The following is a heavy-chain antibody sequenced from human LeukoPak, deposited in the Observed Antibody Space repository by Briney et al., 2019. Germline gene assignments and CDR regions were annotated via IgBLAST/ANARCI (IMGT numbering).Heavy chain of an antibody. J-gene: IGHJ3*02. V-gene: IGHV4-59*01. Sequence: SETLSLTCTVSGGPISSYYWSWIRQPPGKGLEWIGYIYYSGSTNYNPSLKSRVTISVDTSKNQFSLKLSSVTAADTAVYYCARPRRDGHGAFDIWGQGTMVTVSS. CDR1: GGPISSYY. CDR2: IYYSGST. CDR3: ARPRRDGHGAFDI. D-gene: IGHD5-24*01.